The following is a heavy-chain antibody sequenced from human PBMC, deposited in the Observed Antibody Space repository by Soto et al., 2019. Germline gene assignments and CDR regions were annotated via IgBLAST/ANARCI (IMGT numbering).Heavy chain of an antibody. D-gene: IGHD4-17*01. CDR1: GFAFSGSA. Sequence: EVQLVESGGGLVQPGKSLKVSCTTSGFAFSGSAIHWVRQAPGKGLEWVGRIRSKTHNYATIYAASLRGRFAISREDSKDTAYLHMNSLRTDDTAVYFCTRRTLNGDSETWGRGTLVTVS. CDR3: TRRTLNGDSET. J-gene: IGHJ5*02. V-gene: IGHV3-73*01. CDR2: IRSKTHNYAT.